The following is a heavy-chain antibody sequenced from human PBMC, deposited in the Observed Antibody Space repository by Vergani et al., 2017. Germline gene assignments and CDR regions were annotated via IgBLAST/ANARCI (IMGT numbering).Heavy chain of an antibody. J-gene: IGHJ3*02. V-gene: IGHV4-30-4*08. Sequence: QVQLQESGPGLVKPSQTLSLTCTVSGYSISSGYYWSWIRQPPGKGLEWIGYIYYSGSTYYNPSLKSRVTISVDTSKNQFSLKLSSVTAADTAVYYCARESTMVREAAFDIWGQGTMVTVSS. D-gene: IGHD3-10*01. CDR1: GYSISSGYY. CDR2: IYYSGST. CDR3: ARESTMVREAAFDI.